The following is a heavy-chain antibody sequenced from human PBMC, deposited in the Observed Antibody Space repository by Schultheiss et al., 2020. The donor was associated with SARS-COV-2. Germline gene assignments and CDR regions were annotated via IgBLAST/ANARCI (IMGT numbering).Heavy chain of an antibody. D-gene: IGHD6-19*01. CDR1: GFTFSSYA. Sequence: GGSLRLSCAASGFTFSSYAMSWVRQAPGKGLEWVAVIWYDGSNKYYADSVKGRFTISRDNSKNTLYLQMNSLRAEDTAVYYCAREKKDSGSVDYWGQGTLVTVSS. J-gene: IGHJ4*02. CDR2: IWYDGSNK. V-gene: IGHV3-33*08. CDR3: AREKKDSGSVDY.